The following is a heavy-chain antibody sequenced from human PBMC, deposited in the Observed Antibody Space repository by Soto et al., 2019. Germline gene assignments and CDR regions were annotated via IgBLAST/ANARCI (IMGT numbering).Heavy chain of an antibody. V-gene: IGHV1-2*04. D-gene: IGHD1-26*01. CDR3: ARDRGIVGAWDAFDI. Sequence: GASVKVSCKASGYTFTGYYMHWVRQAPGQGLEWMGWINPNSGGTNYAQKFQGWVTMTRDTSISTAYMELSRLRSDDTAVYYCARDRGIVGAWDAFDIWGQGTMVTVS. J-gene: IGHJ3*02. CDR1: GYTFTGYY. CDR2: INPNSGGT.